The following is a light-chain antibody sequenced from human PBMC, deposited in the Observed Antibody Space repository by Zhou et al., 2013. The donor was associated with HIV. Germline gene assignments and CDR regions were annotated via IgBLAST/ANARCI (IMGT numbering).Light chain of an antibody. CDR2: AAS. J-gene: IGKJ4*01. CDR3: QQSHVTPIT. Sequence: DIQMTQSPSSLSASVGDRITITCRTSQSISTYLNWYQQKPGTAPKLLIYAASRLQSGVPSRFSGGGSETDFTLTIYSLQPEDFATYYCQQSHVTPITFGGGTKVEIK. CDR1: QSISTY. V-gene: IGKV1-39*01.